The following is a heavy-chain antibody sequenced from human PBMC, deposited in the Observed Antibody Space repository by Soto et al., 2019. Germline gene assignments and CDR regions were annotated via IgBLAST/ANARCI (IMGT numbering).Heavy chain of an antibody. CDR3: AKQLGYCSSTNCRDYYYGMDV. CDR2: ISAYNGNT. J-gene: IGHJ6*02. V-gene: IGHV1-18*01. Sequence: ASVKVSCKASGYTFTSYGISWVRQAPGQGLEWMGWISAYNGNTNYAQKLQGRVTMTTDTSTSTAYMELRSLRSDDTAVYYCAKQLGYCSSTNCRDYYYGMDVWGQGTTVTVSS. D-gene: IGHD2-2*01. CDR1: GYTFTSYG.